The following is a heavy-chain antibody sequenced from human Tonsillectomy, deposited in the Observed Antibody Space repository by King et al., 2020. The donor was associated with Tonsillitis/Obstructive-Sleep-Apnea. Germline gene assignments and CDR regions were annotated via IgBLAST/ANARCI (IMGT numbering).Heavy chain of an antibody. CDR1: GFTFDDYA. J-gene: IGHJ6*03. V-gene: IGHV3-43*02. Sequence: VQLVESGGGVVQPGGSLRLSCAASGFTFDDYAMHWVCQAPGKGLEWVSLISGDGGSTYYADSVKGRFTISRDNSKNSLYLQMNSLRTEDTALYYCAKSTHLYDFWSGYPIYYYYYMDVWGKGTTVTVSS. CDR3: AKSTHLYDFWSGYPIYYYYYMDV. D-gene: IGHD3-3*01. CDR2: ISGDGGST.